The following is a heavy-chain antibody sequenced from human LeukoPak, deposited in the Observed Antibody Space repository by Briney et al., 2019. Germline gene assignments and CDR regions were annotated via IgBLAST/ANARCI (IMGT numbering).Heavy chain of an antibody. CDR3: ARAGSGWSPFDY. D-gene: IGHD6-19*01. Sequence: ASVKVSCKASGYTFTSYYMHWVRQAPGQGLEWMGLINPNGGSTNYAQNFQGRVTMTRDMSTRTVYMQVSSLSSEDTAVYYCARAGSGWSPFDYWGQGTLVTVSS. J-gene: IGHJ4*02. CDR2: INPNGGST. CDR1: GYTFTSYY. V-gene: IGHV1-46*01.